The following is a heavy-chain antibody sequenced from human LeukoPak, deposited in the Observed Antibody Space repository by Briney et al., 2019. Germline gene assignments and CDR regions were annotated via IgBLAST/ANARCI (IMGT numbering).Heavy chain of an antibody. V-gene: IGHV1-2*06. CDR2: ISPKNGVT. Sequence: GASVKVSCKASGYTFTDYYIHWVRQAPGQGLDWVGRISPKNGVTVYAQNFQGRVTVTRDTSITTAYMELNRLTSDDTAVYFCARVEGSAATSYDWGQGTLLTVSS. CDR3: ARVEGSAATSYD. CDR1: GYTFTDYY. J-gene: IGHJ4*02. D-gene: IGHD2-2*01.